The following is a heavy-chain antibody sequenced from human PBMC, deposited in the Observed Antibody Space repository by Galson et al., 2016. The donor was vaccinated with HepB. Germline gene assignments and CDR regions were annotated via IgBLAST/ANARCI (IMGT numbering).Heavy chain of an antibody. J-gene: IGHJ6*02. CDR2: ISSSSSTI. Sequence: SLRLSCAGSGFTFSAYGMNWVRQAPGKGLEWVSYISSSSSTIYYVDSVKGRFTISRDNANNSLYLQMSSLRDDDTAVYYCARSRDRYYYYGMDVWGQGTTVTVSS. CDR3: ARSRDRYYYYGMDV. V-gene: IGHV3-48*02. CDR1: GFTFSAYG.